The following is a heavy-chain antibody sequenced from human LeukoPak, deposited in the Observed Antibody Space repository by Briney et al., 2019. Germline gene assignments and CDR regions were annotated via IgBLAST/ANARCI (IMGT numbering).Heavy chain of an antibody. J-gene: IGHJ4*02. CDR1: GYSFATNW. CDR2: IYPGDSDT. D-gene: IGHD2-21*01. Sequence: GESLKISCKGSGYSFATNWIGWVRRMPGKGLEWMGIIYPGDSDTRYSPSFQGQVTISADKSISTAFLQWSSLKASDTAMYYCARRGYCGGDCYSDYWGQGTLVSVSS. V-gene: IGHV5-51*01. CDR3: ARRGYCGGDCYSDY.